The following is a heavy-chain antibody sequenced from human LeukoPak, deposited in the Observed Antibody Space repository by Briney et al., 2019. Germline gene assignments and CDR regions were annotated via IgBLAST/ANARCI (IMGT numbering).Heavy chain of an antibody. CDR2: ISSSSSYI. D-gene: IGHD3-22*01. CDR1: GFTFSSYS. Sequence: GGSLRLSCAASGFTFSSYSMNWVRQAPGKGLEWVSSISSSSSYIYYADSVKGRFTISRDNATNSLYLQMNSLRAEDTAVYYCARSNHYYDSSGYFRWGQGTLVTVSS. J-gene: IGHJ4*02. CDR3: ARSNHYYDSSGYFR. V-gene: IGHV3-21*01.